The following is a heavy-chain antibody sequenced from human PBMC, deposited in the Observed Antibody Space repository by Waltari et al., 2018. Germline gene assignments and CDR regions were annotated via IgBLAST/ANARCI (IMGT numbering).Heavy chain of an antibody. V-gene: IGHV4-34*01. Sequence: QVQLQQWGAGLLKPSETLSLTFAVYGGSFSGYYWSWLRQSPGKGLEWIGEINHSGSTNYNPSLKSRVTISVDTSKNQFSLKVSSVTAADTAVYYCARQFSSGWYSEYWGQGTLVTVSS. CDR3: ARQFSSGWYSEY. CDR2: INHSGST. D-gene: IGHD6-19*01. CDR1: GGSFSGYY. J-gene: IGHJ4*02.